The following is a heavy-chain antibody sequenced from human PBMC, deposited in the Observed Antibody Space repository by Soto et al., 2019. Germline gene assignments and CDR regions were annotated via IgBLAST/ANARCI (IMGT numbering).Heavy chain of an antibody. V-gene: IGHV4-31*02. Sequence: PSETLSLTCVVSGGPVSCDDLYWSWIRHLPGKGLEWIANVYHTGTTYYNPSLKSRVSMSVDTSPNQFSLILASVTAADTAVYYCARALVTDYNSRDYHYYFAMDVWGQGTSVTVSS. J-gene: IGHJ6*02. CDR2: VYHTGTT. CDR1: GGPVSCDDLY. CDR3: ARALVTDYNSRDYHYYFAMDV. D-gene: IGHD3-22*01.